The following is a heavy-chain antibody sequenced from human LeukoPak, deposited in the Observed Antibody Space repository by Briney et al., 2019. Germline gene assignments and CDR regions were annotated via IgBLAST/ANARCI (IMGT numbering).Heavy chain of an antibody. J-gene: IGHJ6*03. V-gene: IGHV4-59*01. CDR2: ISYNGGT. D-gene: IGHD5-12*01. CDR1: GGSISSYY. CDR3: AKDLLVATIEGYYYYYMDV. Sequence: SETLSLTCTVSGGSISSYYWSWIRQPPGKGLEWIGYISYNGGTNYNPSLKSRVTISVDTSKNQFSLKLSSVTAADTAVYYCAKDLLVATIEGYYYYYMDVWGKGTTVTISS.